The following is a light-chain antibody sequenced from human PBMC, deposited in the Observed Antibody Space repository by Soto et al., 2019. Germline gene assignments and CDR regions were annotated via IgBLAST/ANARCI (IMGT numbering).Light chain of an antibody. CDR2: AAS. J-gene: IGKJ5*01. Sequence: DIPVTQSPSSLSASVGVRCTITCLAIQGINSNLGWYQQKAGQAPKPLIYAASALQNGVPSRFRGSGSGTEFTLTISSLQPEDFETYYCLQYHNSPLAFGQGTRLEIK. CDR1: QGINSN. CDR3: LQYHNSPLA. V-gene: IGKV1-17*01.